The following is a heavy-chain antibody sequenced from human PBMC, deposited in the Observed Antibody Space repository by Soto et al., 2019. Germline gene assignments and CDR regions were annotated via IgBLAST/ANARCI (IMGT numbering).Heavy chain of an antibody. D-gene: IGHD5-18*01. CDR1: GYTFTSYY. Sequence: GASVKVSCKASGYTFTSYYMHWVRQAPGQGLEWMGIINPSGGSTSYAQKFQGRVTMTRDTSTSTVYMELSSLRSEDTAVYYCARDKNIYSYGYYYMDVWGKGTTVTVSS. V-gene: IGHV1-46*03. CDR2: INPSGGST. J-gene: IGHJ6*03. CDR3: ARDKNIYSYGYYYMDV.